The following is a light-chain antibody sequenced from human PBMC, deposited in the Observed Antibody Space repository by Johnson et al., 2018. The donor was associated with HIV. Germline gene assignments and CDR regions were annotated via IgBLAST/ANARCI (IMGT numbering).Light chain of an antibody. V-gene: IGLV1-51*01. J-gene: IGLJ1*01. CDR1: SSNIGSNY. Sequence: QSVLTQPPSVSAAPGQKVTISCSGSSSNIGSNYVSWYQHLPGTAPKLLIYDNYKRPSGIPDRFSASKSGTSANLGITGLQTGDEADDYCGAWDSTLSGGLYVFGTGTKVTVL. CDR2: DNY. CDR3: GAWDSTLSGGLYV.